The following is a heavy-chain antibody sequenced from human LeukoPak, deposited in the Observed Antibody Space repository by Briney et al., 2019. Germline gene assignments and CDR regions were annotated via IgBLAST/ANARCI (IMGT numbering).Heavy chain of an antibody. J-gene: IGHJ4*02. CDR2: IYYSGST. CDR1: GGSISSYY. V-gene: IGHV4-59*08. CDR3: ARHLPNRGCFDF. D-gene: IGHD3-10*01. Sequence: SETLSLTCTVSGGSISSYYWSWIRQPPGKGLEWIGYIYYSGSTNYNPSLKSRVTISLDTSKNQFSLKLTSVTAADTAVYHCARHLPNRGCFDFWGQGTLVTVSS.